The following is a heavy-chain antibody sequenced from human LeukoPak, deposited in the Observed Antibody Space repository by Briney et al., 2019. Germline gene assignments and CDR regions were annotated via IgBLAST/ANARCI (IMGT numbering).Heavy chain of an antibody. CDR1: GYSFTSYW. CDR3: ARSYYDFWSGVIGWFDP. CDR2: IYSVDSDT. Sequence: GESLKISCKGSGYSFTSYWIGWVRQMPGKGLEWMGIIYSVDSDTRYSPSFQGQVTISADKSISTAYLQWSSLKASGTAMYYCARSYYDFWSGVIGWFDPWGQGTLVNGSS. D-gene: IGHD3-3*01. J-gene: IGHJ5*02. V-gene: IGHV5-51*01.